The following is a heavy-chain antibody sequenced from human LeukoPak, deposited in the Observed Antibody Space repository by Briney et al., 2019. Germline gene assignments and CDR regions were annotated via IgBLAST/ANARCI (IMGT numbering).Heavy chain of an antibody. Sequence: SETLSLTCTVSGYSISSGYYWGWIRPPPGKGLEWIGSIYHSGSTYYNPSLKSRVTISVDTSKNQFSLKLSSVTAADTAVYYCARSSGWADFDYWGQGTLVTVSS. J-gene: IGHJ4*02. CDR2: IYHSGST. V-gene: IGHV4-38-2*02. CDR3: ARSSGWADFDY. CDR1: GYSISSGYY. D-gene: IGHD6-19*01.